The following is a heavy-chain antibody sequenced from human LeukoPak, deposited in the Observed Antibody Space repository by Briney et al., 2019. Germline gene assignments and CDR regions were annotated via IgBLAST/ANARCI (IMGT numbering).Heavy chain of an antibody. V-gene: IGHV4-38-2*02. Sequence: SETLSLTCTVSGYSISSGYYWGWIRQPPGKGLEWIGSIYHSGSTYYNPSLKSRVTISVDTSKNQFSLKLSSVTAADTAVYYCARHRVVVAARSWFDPWGQGTLVTVSS. CDR1: GYSISSGYY. D-gene: IGHD2-15*01. CDR2: IYHSGST. CDR3: ARHRVVVAARSWFDP. J-gene: IGHJ5*02.